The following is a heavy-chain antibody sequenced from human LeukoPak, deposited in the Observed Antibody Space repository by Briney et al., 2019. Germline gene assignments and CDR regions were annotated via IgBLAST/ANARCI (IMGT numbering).Heavy chain of an antibody. CDR1: GGSISSYY. CDR2: IYYSGST. D-gene: IGHD6-6*01. CDR3: ARGDLTYSSSSNVRPDYYYYMDV. J-gene: IGHJ6*03. Sequence: SETLSLTCTVSGGSISSYYWSWIRQPPGKGLEWIGYIYYSGSTNYNPSLKSRVTISVDTSKNQFSLKLSSVTAADTAVYYCARGDLTYSSSSNVRPDYYYYMDVWGKGTTVTVSS. V-gene: IGHV4-59*01.